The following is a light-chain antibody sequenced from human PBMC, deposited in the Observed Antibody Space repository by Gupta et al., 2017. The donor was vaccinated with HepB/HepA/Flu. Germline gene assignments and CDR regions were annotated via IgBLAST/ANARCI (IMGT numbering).Light chain of an antibody. CDR3: QQSSNSPRA. V-gene: IGKV3-11*01. CDR1: QSVSSY. Sequence: VLTQSPSTLSLSPGERATLSCRASQSVSSYLAWYQQKPGKAPRLLIYDASNMATGIPSRFSGSRSGTDFTLTISGLEPEDFAVYYCQQSSNSPRAFGQGTQVEIK. J-gene: IGKJ5*01. CDR2: DAS.